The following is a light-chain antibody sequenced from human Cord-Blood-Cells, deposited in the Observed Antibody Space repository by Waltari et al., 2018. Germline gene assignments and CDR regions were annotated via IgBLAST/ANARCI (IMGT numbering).Light chain of an antibody. V-gene: IGKV1-39*01. CDR2: ASS. Sequence: DIQMTQSPSSLSASVGDRVTITCRASQSISSYLNWYQQKPGKAPKVLIYASSRLQSGVPSRVSGSGSGTDFTLTISSLQPEDFATYYCQQSYSSPYSFGQGTKLEIK. J-gene: IGKJ2*03. CDR1: QSISSY. CDR3: QQSYSSPYS.